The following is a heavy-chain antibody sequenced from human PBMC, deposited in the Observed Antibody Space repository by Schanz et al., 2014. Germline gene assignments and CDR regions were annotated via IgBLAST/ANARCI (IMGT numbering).Heavy chain of an antibody. Sequence: QVQLQESGPGLVKPSETLSLTCSVSGDSITGVSRYWGWIRQPPGKGLEWIASDCISATDYVNESLQSGVSISIDRNKNQLSLKVTSVTAADTAVYFCARHRDEMATVSSPFDYWGQGILVTVSS. CDR3: ARHRDEMATVSSPFDY. J-gene: IGHJ4*02. D-gene: IGHD2-15*01. CDR1: GDSITGVSRY. CDR2: DCISATD. V-gene: IGHV4-39*01.